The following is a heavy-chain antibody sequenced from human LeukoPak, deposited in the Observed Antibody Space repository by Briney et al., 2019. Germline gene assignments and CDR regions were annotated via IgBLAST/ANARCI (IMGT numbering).Heavy chain of an antibody. Sequence: ASVKVSCKASGYTFTGYYMHWVRQAPGQGLEWMGWINPNSGDTNYAQKFQGRVTMTRDRSISTAYMELSRLRSDDTAVYYCATLEQLVPNNWFDPWGQGTLVTVSS. CDR1: GYTFTGYY. CDR3: ATLEQLVPNNWFDP. CDR2: INPNSGDT. V-gene: IGHV1-2*02. J-gene: IGHJ5*02. D-gene: IGHD6-13*01.